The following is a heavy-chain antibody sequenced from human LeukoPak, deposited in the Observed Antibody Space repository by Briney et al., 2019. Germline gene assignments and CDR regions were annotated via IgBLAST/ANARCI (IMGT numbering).Heavy chain of an antibody. V-gene: IGHV1-18*01. CDR1: GYTFTSYG. J-gene: IGHJ4*02. CDR3: ARGPGTYITMIVVPFDY. CDR2: SSAYNGNT. D-gene: IGHD3-22*01. Sequence: ASVKVSCKASGYTFTSYGISWVRQAPGQGLEWMGWSSAYNGNTNYAQKLQGRVTMTTDTSTSTAYMELRSLRSDDTAVYYCARGPGTYITMIVVPFDYWGQGTLVTVSS.